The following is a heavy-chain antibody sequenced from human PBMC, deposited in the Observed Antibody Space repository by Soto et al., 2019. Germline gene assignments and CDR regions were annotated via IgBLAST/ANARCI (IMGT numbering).Heavy chain of an antibody. CDR2: ITSTSSAI. V-gene: IGHV3-48*02. D-gene: IGHD1-1*01. CDR1: LNFGDHS. Sequence: LNFGDHSRHWISKEQGKGLEWISYITSTSSAINYADSVRGRFTISRDNAMRSLFLHMNSLRDEDTAVYYCARDGKGAAYTHGPYYFDYWCQGALVTVS. J-gene: IGHJ4*02. CDR3: ARDGKGAAYTHGPYYFDY.